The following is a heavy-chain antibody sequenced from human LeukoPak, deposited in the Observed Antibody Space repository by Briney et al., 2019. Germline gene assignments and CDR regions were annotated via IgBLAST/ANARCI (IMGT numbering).Heavy chain of an antibody. J-gene: IGHJ3*02. Sequence: GGSLRLSYAASGFTVSSNSMSWVRQAPGKGLEWVSVIYSAGSTYYADSVKGRFTISRHNSRNTLYLQMDSLRAEDTAVYYCAKNSGSYSSDAFDIWGQGTVVTVSS. D-gene: IGHD1-26*01. CDR1: GFTVSSNS. CDR2: IYSAGST. V-gene: IGHV3-53*04. CDR3: AKNSGSYSSDAFDI.